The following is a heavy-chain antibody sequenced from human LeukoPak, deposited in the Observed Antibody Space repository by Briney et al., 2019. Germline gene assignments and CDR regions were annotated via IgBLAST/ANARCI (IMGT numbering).Heavy chain of an antibody. CDR1: GFVFSRFA. J-gene: IGHJ4*02. Sequence: GGSLRLSCAASGFVFSRFALHWVRQAPGKGLEWVAAISSDGSEKYYADSVKGRFTISRDNSKNTLYLQMNSVRVEDTAVCYCARKYGSGGTYIDYWGQGTLVTVSS. CDR3: ARKYGSGGTYIDY. CDR2: ISSDGSEK. D-gene: IGHD2-15*01. V-gene: IGHV3-30*04.